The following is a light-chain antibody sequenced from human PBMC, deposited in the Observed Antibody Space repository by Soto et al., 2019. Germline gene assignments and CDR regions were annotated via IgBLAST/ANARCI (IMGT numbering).Light chain of an antibody. CDR3: ETWDSNSVV. CDR2: LEGSRSY. J-gene: IGLJ2*01. Sequence: QLVLTQSSSASASLGSSVKLTCTLSSGHSGYIIAWHQQQPGKAPRYLMKLEGSRSYNKGSGVPDRFSGSSSGPDRYLTISNLQFEDEADYYCETWDSNSVVFGGGTKLTVL. V-gene: IGLV4-60*02. CDR1: SGHSGYI.